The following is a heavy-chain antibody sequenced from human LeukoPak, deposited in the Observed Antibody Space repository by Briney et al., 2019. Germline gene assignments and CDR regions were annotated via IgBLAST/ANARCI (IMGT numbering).Heavy chain of an antibody. V-gene: IGHV4-38-2*01. J-gene: IGHJ4*02. D-gene: IGHD6-13*01. CDR2: IYHSGST. CDR1: GYSISGYY. CDR3: ARGAPRGAAGTLEWMG. Sequence: SETLSLTCAVSGYSISGYYWGWIRQPPGKGLEWIGSIYHSGSTYYNPSLKSRVTISVDTSKNQFSLKLSSVTAADTAVYYCARGAPRGAAGTLEWMGWGQGTLVTVSS.